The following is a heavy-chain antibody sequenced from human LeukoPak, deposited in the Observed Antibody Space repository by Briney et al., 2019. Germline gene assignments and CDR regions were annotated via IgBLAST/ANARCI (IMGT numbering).Heavy chain of an antibody. D-gene: IGHD6-19*01. CDR1: GFTFSDYY. J-gene: IGHJ4*02. CDR2: ISTSSTYT. V-gene: IGHV3-11*05. CDR3: ARDLKGSAWYVDY. Sequence: GGSLRLSCAASGFTFSDYYMTWIRQAPGKGLEWLSYISTSSTYTNYADSVKGRFTVSRDNAKNSLYLQMNSLRAEDTAVYYCARDLKGSAWYVDYWGQGTLVTVSS.